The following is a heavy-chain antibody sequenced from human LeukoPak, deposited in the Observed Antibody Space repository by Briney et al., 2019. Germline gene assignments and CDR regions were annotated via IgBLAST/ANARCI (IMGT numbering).Heavy chain of an antibody. CDR3: ARTYSSSWYPYYFDY. Sequence: GASVKVSCKASGGTFSSYAISWVRQAPGQGLEWMGRIIPILGIANYAQKFQGRVTITADKSTSTAYMELSSLRSEDTAVYYCARTYSSSWYPYYFDYWGQGTLVTVSS. D-gene: IGHD6-13*01. CDR1: GGTFSSYA. J-gene: IGHJ4*02. CDR2: IIPILGIA. V-gene: IGHV1-69*04.